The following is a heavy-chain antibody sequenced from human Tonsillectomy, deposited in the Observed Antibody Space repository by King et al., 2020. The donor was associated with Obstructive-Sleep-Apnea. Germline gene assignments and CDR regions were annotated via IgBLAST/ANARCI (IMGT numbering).Heavy chain of an antibody. CDR2: ISYDGSHK. J-gene: IGHJ6*02. D-gene: IGHD6-13*01. Sequence: VQLVESGGGVVQPGRSLRLSCAASGFTFSTYAMHWVRQVPGKGLEWGAVISYDGSHKYYADSLKGRFTISRDNSKNTLYLQMNSLRPEDTAVYYCARTAVDPYSSSGYYYYYGMDVWGQGTTVTVSS. V-gene: IGHV3-30-3*01. CDR1: GFTFSTYA. CDR3: ARTAVDPYSSSGYYYYYGMDV.